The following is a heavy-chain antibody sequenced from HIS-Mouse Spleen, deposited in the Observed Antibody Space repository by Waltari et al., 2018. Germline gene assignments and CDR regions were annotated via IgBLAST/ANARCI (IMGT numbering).Heavy chain of an antibody. CDR2: ISYDGSNK. Sequence: QVQLVESGGGVVQPGRLLRLYCAGSGFTVSSDGMRGVRQAPGKGVELVAVISYDGSNKYYADSVKGRFTSSRDNSKNTLYLQMNSLRAEDTAVYYCAKDTSGSYSDYWGQGTLVTVSS. CDR1: GFTVSSDG. CDR3: AKDTSGSYSDY. V-gene: IGHV3-30*18. D-gene: IGHD1-26*01. J-gene: IGHJ4*02.